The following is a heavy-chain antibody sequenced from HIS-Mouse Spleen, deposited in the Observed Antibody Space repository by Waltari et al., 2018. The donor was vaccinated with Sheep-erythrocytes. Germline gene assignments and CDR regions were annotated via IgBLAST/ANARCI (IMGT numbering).Heavy chain of an antibody. CDR1: GGSISSSSYY. D-gene: IGHD3-10*01. Sequence: QLQLQESGPGLVKPSETLSLTCTVSGGSISSSSYYWGWIRQPPGKGLEWIGSIYYSGRTDYNPSRKSRVTISVDTSKNQFSLKLSSGTAADTAVYYCARDRGAGGYYFDYWCQGTLVTVSS. CDR2: IYYSGRT. CDR3: ARDRGAGGYYFDY. V-gene: IGHV4-39*07. J-gene: IGHJ4*02.